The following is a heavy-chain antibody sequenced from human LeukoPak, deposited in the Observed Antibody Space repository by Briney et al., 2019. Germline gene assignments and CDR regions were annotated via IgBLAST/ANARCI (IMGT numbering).Heavy chain of an antibody. J-gene: IGHJ4*02. CDR1: GGTFSSYA. CDR3: ARGLGIADNFDY. CDR2: IIPIFGTA. D-gene: IGHD6-13*01. Sequence: ASVKVSCTASGGTFSSYAISWVRQAPGQGLEWMGGIIPIFGTANYAQKFQGRVTITTDESTSTAYMELSSLRSEDTAVYYCARGLGIADNFDYWGQGTLVTVSS. V-gene: IGHV1-69*05.